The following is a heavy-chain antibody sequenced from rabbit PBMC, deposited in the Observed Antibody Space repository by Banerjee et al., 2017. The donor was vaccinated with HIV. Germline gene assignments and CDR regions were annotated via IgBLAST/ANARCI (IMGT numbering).Heavy chain of an antibody. CDR3: ARTDGGGTGDRYFNL. Sequence: QEQLVESGGGLVQPEGSLTLTCTASGFSFSRGYYMCWVRQAPGKGLEWIGCIGAGSGSTYYASWAKGRFTISKTSSTTVTLQMTSLTAADTATYFCARTDGGGTGDRYFNLWGQGTLVTVS. D-gene: IGHD7-1*01. J-gene: IGHJ4*01. CDR2: IGAGSGST. V-gene: IGHV1S45*01. CDR1: GFSFSRGYY.